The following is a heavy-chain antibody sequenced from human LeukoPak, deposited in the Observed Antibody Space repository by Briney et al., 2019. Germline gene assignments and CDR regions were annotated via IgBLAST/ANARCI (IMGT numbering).Heavy chain of an antibody. CDR1: GFTFSHFA. D-gene: IGHD4-11*01. V-gene: IGHV3-33*06. CDR3: VKDAQRGFDYSNALEH. Sequence: GGSLRLSCEASGFTFSHFAMHWVRQAPDKGLEWVAVIWSDATNEYYADSVKGRFTISRDNFKRTVSLEMNSLRAEDTAVYYCVKDAQRGFDYSNALEHWGQGTLVTVSS. J-gene: IGHJ1*01. CDR2: IWSDATNE.